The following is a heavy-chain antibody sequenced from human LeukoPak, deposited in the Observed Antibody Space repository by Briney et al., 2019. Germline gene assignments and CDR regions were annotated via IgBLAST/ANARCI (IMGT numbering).Heavy chain of an antibody. CDR2: IYYSGST. CDR1: GGSISSSSYY. CDR3: ASAKSPAAGNFDY. V-gene: IGHV4-39*01. Sequence: SETLSLTYTVSGGSISSSSYYWGWIRQPPGKGLEWIGSIYYSGSTYYNPSLKSRVTISVDTSKNQFSLKLSSVTAADTAVYYCASAKSPAAGNFDYWGQGTLVTVSS. D-gene: IGHD6-13*01. J-gene: IGHJ4*02.